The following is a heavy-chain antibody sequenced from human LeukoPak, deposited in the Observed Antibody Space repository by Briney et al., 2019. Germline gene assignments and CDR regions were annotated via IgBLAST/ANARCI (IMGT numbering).Heavy chain of an antibody. D-gene: IGHD1-7*01. CDR2: INHSGST. Sequence: PSETLSLTCAVYGGPFSGYYWSWIRQSPGKGLEWIGEINHSGSTNYNPSLKSRVTISVDTSKNQFSLKLSSVTAADTAVYYCARNSYFDYWGQGTLVTVSS. J-gene: IGHJ4*02. CDR3: ARNSYFDY. CDR1: GGPFSGYY. V-gene: IGHV4-34*01.